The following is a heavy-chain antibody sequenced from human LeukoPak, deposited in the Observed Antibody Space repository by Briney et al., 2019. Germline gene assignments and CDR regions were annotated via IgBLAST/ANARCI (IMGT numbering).Heavy chain of an antibody. CDR1: GFTFRSYS. D-gene: IGHD3-3*01. CDR3: ARGIDDFWSGLIDN. J-gene: IGHJ4*02. CDR2: ISSSSYI. V-gene: IGHV3-21*01. Sequence: KPGGSLRLSCAASGFTFRSYSMNWVRQAPGKGLEWVSFISSSSYIYYADSVKGRFTISRDNAKNSLYLQMNSLRAEDTAVYYSARGIDDFWSGLIDNWGQGILVTVSS.